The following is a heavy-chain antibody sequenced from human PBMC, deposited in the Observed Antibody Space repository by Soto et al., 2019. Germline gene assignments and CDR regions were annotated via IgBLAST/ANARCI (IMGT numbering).Heavy chain of an antibody. CDR3: ARDLMGTGYYYYGMDV. Sequence: QVQLQESGPGLVKPSETLSLTCTVSGGSISSYYWSWIRQPPGKGLEWIGYIYYSGSTNYNPSLKSRVTISVDTSKTQFSLKLSSVTAGDSAVYYCARDLMGTGYYYYGMDVWGQGTTVTVSS. J-gene: IGHJ6*02. V-gene: IGHV4-59*01. D-gene: IGHD2-8*01. CDR1: GGSISSYY. CDR2: IYYSGST.